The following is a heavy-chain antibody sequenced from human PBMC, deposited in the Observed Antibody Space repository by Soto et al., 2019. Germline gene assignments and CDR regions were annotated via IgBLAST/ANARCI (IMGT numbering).Heavy chain of an antibody. D-gene: IGHD1-26*01. CDR3: AKDFSAGPGASSLFYYYSGMDV. CDR2: ISYDGSNK. Sequence: QVQLVESGGGVVQPGRSLRLSCAAPGFTFSSYGMHWVRQGPGKGLEWVAVISYDGSNKYYVDSVNGRFNISRDNSKNTLLLQMNRVRAENTAVYYCAKDFSAGPGASSLFYYYSGMDVWGQGTTVTVSS. J-gene: IGHJ6*02. CDR1: GFTFSSYG. V-gene: IGHV3-30*18.